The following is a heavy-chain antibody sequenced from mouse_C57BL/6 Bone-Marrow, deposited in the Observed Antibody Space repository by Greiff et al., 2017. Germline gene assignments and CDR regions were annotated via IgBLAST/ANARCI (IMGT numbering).Heavy chain of an antibody. J-gene: IGHJ2*01. CDR1: GYTFTSYW. V-gene: IGHV1-64*01. Sequence: VQLQQSGAELVKPGASVKLSCKASGYTFTSYWMHWVKQRPGQGLEWIGMIHPNSGSTNYNEKFKSKATLTVDKSSSTAYMQLSSLTSEDSAVYYCARLGYYPYFDYWGQGTTLTVSS. D-gene: IGHD2-1*01. CDR3: ARLGYYPYFDY. CDR2: IHPNSGST.